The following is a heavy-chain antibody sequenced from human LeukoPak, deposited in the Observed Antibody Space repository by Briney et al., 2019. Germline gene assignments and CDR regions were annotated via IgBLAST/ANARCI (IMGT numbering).Heavy chain of an antibody. CDR3: ARHPYCSGANCLAIDY. CDR1: GYSFTSHW. Sequence: GESLKISCEGSGYSFTSHWISWVRQMPGKGLEWMGRIDPSDSYTNYSPSFQGHVTISVDKSINTAYLQWSSLKASDTAMYYCARHPYCSGANCLAIDYWGQGTLVTVSS. CDR2: IDPSDSYT. J-gene: IGHJ4*02. D-gene: IGHD2-2*01. V-gene: IGHV5-10-1*01.